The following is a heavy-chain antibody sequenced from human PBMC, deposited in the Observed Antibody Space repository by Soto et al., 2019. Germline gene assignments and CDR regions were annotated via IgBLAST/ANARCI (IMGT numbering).Heavy chain of an antibody. CDR3: AKGRSTYYDFWSGQDV. J-gene: IGHJ6*02. D-gene: IGHD3-3*01. CDR2: ISYDGSNK. V-gene: IGHV3-30*18. CDR1: GFTFSSYG. Sequence: GGSLRLSCAASGFTFSSYGMHWVRQAPGKGLEWVAVISYDGSNKYYADSVKGRFTISRDNSKNTLYLQMNSLRAEDTAVYYCAKGRSTYYDFWSGQDVWGQGTTVTVSS.